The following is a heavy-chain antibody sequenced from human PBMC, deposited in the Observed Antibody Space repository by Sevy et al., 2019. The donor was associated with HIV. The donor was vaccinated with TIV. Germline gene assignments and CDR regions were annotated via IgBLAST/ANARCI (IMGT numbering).Heavy chain of an antibody. J-gene: IGHJ6*03. D-gene: IGHD3-10*01. CDR2: IRYDGSNK. CDR3: AKDRDTIYYYYMDV. CDR1: GFTFSSYG. Sequence: GGSLRLSCAASGFTFSSYGMHWVRQAPGKGLEWVAFIRYDGSNKYYADSVKGRFTISRDNSKNTLYLQMNSLRAEDTAVYYCAKDRDTIYYYYMDVWGKGTTVTVSS. V-gene: IGHV3-30*02.